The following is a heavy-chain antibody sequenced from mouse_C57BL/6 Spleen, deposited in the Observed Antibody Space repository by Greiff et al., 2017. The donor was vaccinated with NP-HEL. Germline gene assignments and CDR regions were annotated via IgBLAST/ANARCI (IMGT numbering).Heavy chain of an antibody. Sequence: QVQLQQPGAELVMPGASVKLSCKASGYTFTSYWMHWVKQRPGQGLEWIGEIDPSDSYTNYNQKFKGKSTLTVDKSSSTAYMQLSSLTSEDSAVYYCARGVGSSPYYAMDYWGQGTSVTVSS. CDR2: IDPSDSYT. J-gene: IGHJ4*01. D-gene: IGHD1-1*01. CDR1: GYTFTSYW. CDR3: ARGVGSSPYYAMDY. V-gene: IGHV1-69*01.